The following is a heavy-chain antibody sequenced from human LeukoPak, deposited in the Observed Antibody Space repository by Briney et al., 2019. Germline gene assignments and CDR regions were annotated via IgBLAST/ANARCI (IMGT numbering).Heavy chain of an antibody. CDR3: ARQSIMGLRLGELSLGLYYFDY. D-gene: IGHD3-16*02. CDR2: INHSGST. CDR1: GGSFSGYY. J-gene: IGHJ4*02. V-gene: IGHV4-34*01. Sequence: PSETLSLTCAVYGGSFSGYYWSWIRQPPGKGLEWIGEINHSGSTNYNPSLKSRVTISVDTSKNQFSLKLSSVTAADTAVYYCARQSIMGLRLGELSLGLYYFDYWGQGTLVTVSS.